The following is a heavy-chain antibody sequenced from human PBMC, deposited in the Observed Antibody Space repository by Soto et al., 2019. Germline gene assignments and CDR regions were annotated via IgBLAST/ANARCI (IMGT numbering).Heavy chain of an antibody. CDR1: GNTFTSYD. Sequence: SVKVSCKASGNTFTSYDINWVRQATGQGLEWMGWMNPNSGNTGYAQKFQGRVAMTRNTSISTAYMELSSLRSEDTAVYYCASIGINSSGWYVDYWGQGTLVTVSS. J-gene: IGHJ4*02. D-gene: IGHD6-19*01. CDR3: ASIGINSSGWYVDY. CDR2: MNPNSGNT. V-gene: IGHV1-8*01.